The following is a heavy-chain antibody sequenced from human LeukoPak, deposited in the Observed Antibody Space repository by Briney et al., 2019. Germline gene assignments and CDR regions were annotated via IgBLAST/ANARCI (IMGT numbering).Heavy chain of an antibody. V-gene: IGHV4-34*01. CDR1: GGPFSGYY. D-gene: IGHD3-10*01. CDR2: INHSGST. Sequence: SETLSLTCAVYGGPFSGYYWSWIRQPPGKGLEWIGEINHSGSTNYNPSLKSRVTISVDTSKNQFSLKLSSVTAADTAVYYCASSSGQHWGQGTLVTVSS. CDR3: ASSSGQH. J-gene: IGHJ1*01.